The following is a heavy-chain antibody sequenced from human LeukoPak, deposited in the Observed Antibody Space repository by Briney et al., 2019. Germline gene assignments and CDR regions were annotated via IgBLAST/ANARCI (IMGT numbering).Heavy chain of an antibody. D-gene: IGHD5-18*01. CDR3: ARGSSYGFSMGY. CDR1: GYTFTSYG. Sequence: ASVKVSCKASGYTFTSYGISWVRQAPGQGLEWMGWISAYNGNTNYAQKLQGRVTMTSDTSTSTAYMELRSLTSDDTAVYYCARGSSYGFSMGYWGQGTLVTVSS. V-gene: IGHV1-18*01. J-gene: IGHJ4*02. CDR2: ISAYNGNT.